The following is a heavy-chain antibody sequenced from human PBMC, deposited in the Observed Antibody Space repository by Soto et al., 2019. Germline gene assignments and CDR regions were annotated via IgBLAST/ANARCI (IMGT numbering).Heavy chain of an antibody. CDR3: ATNYGSGSTHFDS. D-gene: IGHD3-10*01. V-gene: IGHV1-69*02. CDR2: VIPMVEMS. CDR1: RGTFTYNT. Sequence: QVQLVQSGAEVNKPGSSVKVSCTASRGTFTYNTISWVRQAPGQGLEWLGRVIPMVEMSSYAQKFQGRVTITADNSTSTVYMVLNNLRSEDTAVYYCATNYGSGSTHFDSWGQGTLVTVSS. J-gene: IGHJ4*02.